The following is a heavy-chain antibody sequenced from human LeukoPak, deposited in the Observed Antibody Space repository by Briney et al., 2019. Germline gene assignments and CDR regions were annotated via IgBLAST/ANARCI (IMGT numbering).Heavy chain of an antibody. CDR2: ISAYNGNT. CDR1: GGSFSSYA. D-gene: IGHD3-9*01. J-gene: IGHJ4*02. V-gene: IGHV1-18*01. Sequence: GASVKVSCKASGGSFSSYAISWVRQAPGQGLEWMGWISAYNGNTNYAQKLQGRVTMTTDTSTSTAYMELRSLRSDDTAVYYCARDLRATYYDILTGYYVDFDYWGQGTLVTVSS. CDR3: ARDLRATYYDILTGYYVDFDY.